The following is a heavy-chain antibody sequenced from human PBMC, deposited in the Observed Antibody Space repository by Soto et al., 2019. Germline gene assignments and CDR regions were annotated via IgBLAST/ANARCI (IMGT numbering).Heavy chain of an antibody. Sequence: EVQLVESGGGLVQPGESLRLSCAASGFTFDYYRMHWVRQVPGKGLVWVSRIHSDGTSKTYADSVKGRFTISRDNAKNTLDLQMNSLRADDTAVYYCARGDRGGFDLWGQGTVVTVSS. CDR3: ARGDRGGFDL. CDR2: IHSDGTSK. D-gene: IGHD3-16*01. CDR1: GFTFDYYR. J-gene: IGHJ3*01. V-gene: IGHV3-74*01.